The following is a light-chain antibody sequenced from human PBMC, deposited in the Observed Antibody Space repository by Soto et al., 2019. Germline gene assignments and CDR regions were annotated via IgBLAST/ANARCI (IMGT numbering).Light chain of an antibody. J-gene: IGKJ1*01. CDR1: QSISSL. CDR3: QQYGSSPPWT. CDR2: GAY. Sequence: EIVLTQSPATLSVSPGERATLSCRASQSISSLLAWYQQKPGQAPRLLIYGAYRRATGIPDRISGSGSGTDFALTISRLEPEDFAVYYCQQYGSSPPWTFGQGTKVDIK. V-gene: IGKV3-20*01.